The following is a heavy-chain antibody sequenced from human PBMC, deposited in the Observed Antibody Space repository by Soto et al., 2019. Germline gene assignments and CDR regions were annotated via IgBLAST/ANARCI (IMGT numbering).Heavy chain of an antibody. CDR2: IKSKSEGGTT. D-gene: IGHD3-22*01. J-gene: IGHJ4*02. Sequence: EVQLVESGGGLVKPGASLRLSCTASGFTFNHVWMSWVRQAPGKGLEWVGRIKSKSEGGTTDYSAPVKGRFTISRDDSKNTLYLQMNSLKTEDTAVYYCTADLYYYDSSVYSYYFDYWGQGTLVTVSS. V-gene: IGHV3-15*01. CDR1: GFTFNHVW. CDR3: TADLYYYDSSVYSYYFDY.